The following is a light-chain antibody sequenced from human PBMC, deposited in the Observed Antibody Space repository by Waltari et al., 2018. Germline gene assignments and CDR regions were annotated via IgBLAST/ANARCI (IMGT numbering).Light chain of an antibody. CDR2: GVT. Sequence: QSALTQPASVSGSPGQSITLPCTGTSSDVGSYNAVSWYQKHPGKAPKLMIYGVTKRPSGISYRFSGSKSGNTASLTISGLQAEDEADYYCCSYASTDSYVFGTGTKVTVL. J-gene: IGLJ1*01. CDR3: CSYASTDSYV. V-gene: IGLV2-23*02. CDR1: SSDVGSYNA.